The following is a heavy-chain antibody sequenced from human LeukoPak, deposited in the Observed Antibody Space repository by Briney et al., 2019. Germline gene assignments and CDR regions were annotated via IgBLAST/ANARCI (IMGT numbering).Heavy chain of an antibody. V-gene: IGHV1-2*02. Sequence: ASVKVSCKASGYTFTGYYMHWVRQAPGQGLEWMGWINPNSGGTNYAQKFQGRVTMTRDTSISTAYMELSRLRSDDTAVYYCARGAYYYDSETPFDYWGQGTLVTVSS. D-gene: IGHD3-22*01. J-gene: IGHJ4*02. CDR3: ARGAYYYDSETPFDY. CDR1: GYTFTGYY. CDR2: INPNSGGT.